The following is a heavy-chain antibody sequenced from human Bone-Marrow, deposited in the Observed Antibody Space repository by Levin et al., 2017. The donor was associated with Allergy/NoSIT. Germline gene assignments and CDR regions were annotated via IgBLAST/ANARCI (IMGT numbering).Heavy chain of an antibody. J-gene: IGHJ5*02. CDR2: ISYDGSNK. CDR3: AKDLTYSAVTPENWFDP. V-gene: IGHV3-30*18. Sequence: GGSLRLSCAASGFTFSSYGMHWVRQAPGKGLEWVAVISYDGSNKYYADSVKGRFTISRDNSKNTLYLQMNSLRAEDTAVYYCAKDLTYSAVTPENWFDPWGQGTLVTVSS. D-gene: IGHD4-11*01. CDR1: GFTFSSYG.